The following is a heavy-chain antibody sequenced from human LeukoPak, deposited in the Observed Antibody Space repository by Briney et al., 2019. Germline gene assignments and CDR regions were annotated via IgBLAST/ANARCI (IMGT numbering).Heavy chain of an antibody. Sequence: PSETLSLTCAVYGGSFSGYYWSWIRQPPGKGLEWIGEITRSGSTNYNASLKSRVTISVDTSKNQFSLKLSSVTAADTAVYYCARAPSDKIVVPAAILKYGGGFDPWGQGTLVTVSS. CDR2: ITRSGST. J-gene: IGHJ5*02. CDR1: GGSFSGYY. D-gene: IGHD2-2*02. CDR3: ARAPSDKIVVPAAILKYGGGFDP. V-gene: IGHV4-34*01.